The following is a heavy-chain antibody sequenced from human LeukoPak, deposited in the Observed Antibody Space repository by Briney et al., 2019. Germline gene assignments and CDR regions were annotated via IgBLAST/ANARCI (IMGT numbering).Heavy chain of an antibody. J-gene: IGHJ4*02. CDR2: ISSGGGST. CDR3: AKRVVGATSVDYFDY. Sequence: GGSLRLSCAASGFTFSNYAMSWVRQAPGKGLEGVSSISSGGGSTYYADSVKGRFTISRDNSKNTVSLQMNSLRAEDTAVYYCAKRVVGATSVDYFDYWGQGTLVTVSS. D-gene: IGHD1-26*01. CDR1: GFTFSNYA. V-gene: IGHV3-23*01.